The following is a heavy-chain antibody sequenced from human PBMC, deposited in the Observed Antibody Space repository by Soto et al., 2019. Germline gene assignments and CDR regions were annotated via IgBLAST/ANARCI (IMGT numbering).Heavy chain of an antibody. J-gene: IGHJ5*02. V-gene: IGHV1-69*06. CDR2: ILLIFGTA. D-gene: IGHD4-17*01. CDR1: GGTFSTSS. Sequence: SVKVSCKASGGTFSTSSINWVRQAPGQRPEWMGNILLIFGTADYAQKFQDRVTITADKSTNTAYMELRSLLSEDTAVYYCARLPWADYGGILDPWGQGTLVTVSS. CDR3: ARLPWADYGGILDP.